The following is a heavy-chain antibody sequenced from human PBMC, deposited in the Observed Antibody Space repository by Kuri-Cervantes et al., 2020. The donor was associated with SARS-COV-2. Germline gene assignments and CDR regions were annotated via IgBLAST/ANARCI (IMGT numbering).Heavy chain of an antibody. Sequence: GGSLRLSCVASGFTFSTYAIHWVRQAPGKGLEWVAVISYDGSNKYYADSVKGRFTISRDNSKNTLYLQMNSLRAEDTAVYYCARDRALVPGAFDIWGQGTMVTVSS. CDR1: GFTFSTYA. V-gene: IGHV3-30-3*01. CDR2: ISYDGSNK. J-gene: IGHJ3*02. CDR3: ARDRALVPGAFDI. D-gene: IGHD2-2*01.